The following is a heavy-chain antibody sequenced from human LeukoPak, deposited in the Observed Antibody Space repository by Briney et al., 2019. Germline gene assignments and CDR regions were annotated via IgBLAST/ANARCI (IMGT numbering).Heavy chain of an antibody. CDR2: IKPDGSQT. V-gene: IGHV3-74*01. Sequence: PGGSLRLSCAASGFTFSSVWIHWVRQAPGKGPVWVSRIKPDGSQTGYADSVRGRFTISRDNAKSTLFLQMISLRVEDTAIYYCARESAPAGLGDWGQGTLVTVST. J-gene: IGHJ4*02. D-gene: IGHD2-2*01. CDR1: GFTFSSVW. CDR3: ARESAPAGLGD.